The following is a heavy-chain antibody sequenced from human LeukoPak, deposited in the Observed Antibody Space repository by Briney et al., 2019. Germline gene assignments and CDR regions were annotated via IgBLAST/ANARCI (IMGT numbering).Heavy chain of an antibody. Sequence: PGGSLRLSCAASGFTFSSYGIHWVRQAPGKGLEWVAVVSFDGSKKYYADSVKGRFTISRDNSKNTLYLQMNSLRAEDTAMYYCARGRRVAAAGFVYYHYIDVWGKGTTVTVSS. CDR2: VSFDGSKK. CDR1: GFTFSSYG. J-gene: IGHJ6*03. V-gene: IGHV3-30*04. D-gene: IGHD6-25*01. CDR3: ARGRRVAAAGFVYYHYIDV.